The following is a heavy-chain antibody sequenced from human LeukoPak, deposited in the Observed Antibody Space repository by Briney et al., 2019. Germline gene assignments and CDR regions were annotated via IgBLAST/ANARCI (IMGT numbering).Heavy chain of an antibody. D-gene: IGHD6-13*01. CDR3: ARGVPSSWSGDEYFQH. J-gene: IGHJ1*01. V-gene: IGHV1-8*03. CDR1: GYTFTGYY. CDR2: LNPNSGDT. Sequence: ASVKVSCKASGYTFTGYYMHWVRQAPGQGPEWMAWLNPNSGDTGFAQKFQGRLTITRDTSINTAYMELNSLRSEDTAVYYCARGVPSSWSGDEYFQHWGQGTLVTVSS.